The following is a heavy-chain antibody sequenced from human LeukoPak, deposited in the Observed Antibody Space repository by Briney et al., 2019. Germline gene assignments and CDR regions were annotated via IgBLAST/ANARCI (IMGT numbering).Heavy chain of an antibody. D-gene: IGHD6-25*01. CDR2: ISSSGSTI. Sequence: GGSLRLSCAASGFTFSSYEMNWVRQAPGKGLEWVSYISSSGSTIYYADSVKGRFTISRDNAKNSLYLQMNSLRAEDTAVYYCARYSGSGWYLDYWGQGTLVTVSP. CDR1: GFTFSSYE. V-gene: IGHV3-48*03. CDR3: ARYSGSGWYLDY. J-gene: IGHJ4*02.